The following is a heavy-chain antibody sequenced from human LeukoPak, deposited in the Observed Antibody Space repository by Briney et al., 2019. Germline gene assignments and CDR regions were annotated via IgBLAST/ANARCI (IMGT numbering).Heavy chain of an antibody. J-gene: IGHJ2*01. D-gene: IGHD6-19*01. CDR3: AKGLSSGYYSSFDL. Sequence: GGSLRLSCAASGFIFSNYAMSWVRQAPGKGLEWVSTFTCSGGSTYYADSVKGRFTISRDTSKNTLSLQMNSLRAEDTAVYYCAKGLSSGYYSSFDLWGRGTLVTASS. CDR2: FTCSGGST. CDR1: GFIFSNYA. V-gene: IGHV3-23*01.